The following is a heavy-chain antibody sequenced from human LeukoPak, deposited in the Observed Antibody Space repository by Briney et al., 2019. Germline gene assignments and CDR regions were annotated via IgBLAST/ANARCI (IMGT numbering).Heavy chain of an antibody. J-gene: IGHJ4*02. CDR2: ISSSGSMI. Sequence: GGSLRLSCAASGFTFSTYSMNWVRQVPGKGLEWVSHISSSGSMIWYGESVKGRFTISRDSAKNSLHLQMNSLRAEDTAVYYRAGDPESNWGWDLDYWGQGTLVTVSS. CDR1: GFTFSTYS. D-gene: IGHD7-27*01. V-gene: IGHV3-48*01. CDR3: AGDPESNWGWDLDY.